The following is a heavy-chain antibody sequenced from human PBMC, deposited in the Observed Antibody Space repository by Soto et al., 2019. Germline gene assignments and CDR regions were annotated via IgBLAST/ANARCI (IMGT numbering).Heavy chain of an antibody. CDR2: ISSGAAYI. CDR3: TRDEGGSYDSWFNP. J-gene: IGHJ5*02. Sequence: GGSLRLSCNFTFSMYRMNWVRQAPGKGLEWVASISSGAAYIKYAGSVQGRFTISRDNAKNTVSLQMSSLRVEDTAVYFCTRDEGGSYDSWFNPWGQGTQVTVSS. V-gene: IGHV3-21*06. D-gene: IGHD1-26*01. CDR1: TFSMYR.